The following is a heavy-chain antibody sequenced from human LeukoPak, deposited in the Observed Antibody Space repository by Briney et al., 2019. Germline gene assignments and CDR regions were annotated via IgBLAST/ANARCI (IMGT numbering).Heavy chain of an antibody. D-gene: IGHD6-19*01. CDR1: GFTFSSYA. V-gene: IGHV3-23*01. J-gene: IGHJ4*02. Sequence: GGSLRLSCAASGFTFSSYAMSWVRQAPGKGLEWVSSISGSGGSTYYADSVMGRFTISRDNSKNTLYLQMNSLRAEDTAVYYCVRDLGIAVAPGYWGQGTLVTVPS. CDR3: VRDLGIAVAPGY. CDR2: ISGSGGST.